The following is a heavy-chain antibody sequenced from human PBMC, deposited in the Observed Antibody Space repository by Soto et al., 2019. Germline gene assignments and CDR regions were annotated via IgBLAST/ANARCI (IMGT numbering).Heavy chain of an antibody. V-gene: IGHV3-23*01. D-gene: IGHD1-26*01. CDR3: VKFRPYGGSYNASDP. CDR2: ISTGGDDT. CDR1: GFTFSNYA. J-gene: IGHJ5*02. Sequence: EVQLLESGGDLVQPGGSLRLSCAASGFTFSNYAMSWVRQAPGRGLEWVSAISTGGDDTYYADSVKGRFTISRDSSRNTVYLQMNSPSVEDSAANYGVKFRPYGGSYNASDPWGQGSLVIVAS.